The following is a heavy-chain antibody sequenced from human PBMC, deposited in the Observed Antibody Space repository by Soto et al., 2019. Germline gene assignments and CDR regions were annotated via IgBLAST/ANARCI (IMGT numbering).Heavy chain of an antibody. CDR3: ARDAPPARE. Sequence: QVQLVQSGAEVKKPGASVKVSCKASGYTFTSYHITGVRRAPGQGLEWMGWISAYHGNTNYAQKLQGRVTMTTDTSTSTAYMERGGLRWDDTAVYYCARDAPPAREWGQGTLVTVSA. J-gene: IGHJ4*02. CDR1: GYTFTSYH. CDR2: ISAYHGNT. V-gene: IGHV1-18*01.